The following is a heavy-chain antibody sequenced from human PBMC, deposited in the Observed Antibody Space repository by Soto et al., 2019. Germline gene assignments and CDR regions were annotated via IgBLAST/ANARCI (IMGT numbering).Heavy chain of an antibody. V-gene: IGHV4-59*08. D-gene: IGHD3-9*01. CDR1: GGSISSYY. CDR3: ARHSTYYDILTGYYPQYYFDY. J-gene: IGHJ4*02. CDR2: IYYSGST. Sequence: QVQLQESGPGLVKPSETLSLTCTVSGGSISSYYWSWIRQPPGKGLEWIGYIYYSGSTNYNPSLKSRVTISVDTSKNQFSLKLSSVTAADTAVYYCARHSTYYDILTGYYPQYYFDYWGQGTLVTVSS.